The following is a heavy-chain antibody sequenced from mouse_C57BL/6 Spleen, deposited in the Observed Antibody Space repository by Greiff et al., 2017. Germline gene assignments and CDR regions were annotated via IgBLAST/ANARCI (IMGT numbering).Heavy chain of an antibody. V-gene: IGHV1-42*01. Sequence: VKVVESGPELVKPGASVKISCKASGYSFTGYYMNWVKQSPEKSLEWIGEINPSTGGTTYNQKFKAKATLTVDKSSSTAYMQLKSLTSEDSAVYYCARWAYYSNYGDYWGQGTTLTVSS. CDR1: GYSFTGYY. J-gene: IGHJ2*01. D-gene: IGHD2-5*01. CDR2: INPSTGGT. CDR3: ARWAYYSNYGDY.